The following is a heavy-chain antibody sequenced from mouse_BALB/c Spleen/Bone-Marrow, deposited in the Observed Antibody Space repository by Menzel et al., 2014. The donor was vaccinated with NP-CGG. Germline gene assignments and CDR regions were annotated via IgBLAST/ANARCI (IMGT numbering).Heavy chain of an antibody. CDR3: AGSTPLAY. J-gene: IGHJ3*01. V-gene: IGHV1-80*01. D-gene: IGHD1-1*01. Sequence: QVHLQQPGAELVRPGSSVKISCKASGYASSRSWMNWVKQRPGQGLEWIGQIYPGDDDTNYSGKFKGRATLTADKSSGTAYMQLSSLTSEDSAVYFCAGSTPLAYWGQGTLVTVSA. CDR2: IYPGDDDT. CDR1: GYASSRSW.